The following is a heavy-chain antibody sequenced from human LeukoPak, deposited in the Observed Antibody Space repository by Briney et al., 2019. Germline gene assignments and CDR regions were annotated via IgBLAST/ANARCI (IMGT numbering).Heavy chain of an antibody. Sequence: GGSLRLSCAASGFTFSSHWMHWVRQAPGKGLVWVSRINTDGSTTNYADSVKGRFTVSRDNAKNTLFLQMDSLRAEDTAIYYCAKALGPSYFASWGQGTLVTVSS. J-gene: IGHJ4*02. CDR1: GFTFSSHW. CDR3: AKALGPSYFAS. V-gene: IGHV3-74*01. CDR2: INTDGSTT. D-gene: IGHD7-27*01.